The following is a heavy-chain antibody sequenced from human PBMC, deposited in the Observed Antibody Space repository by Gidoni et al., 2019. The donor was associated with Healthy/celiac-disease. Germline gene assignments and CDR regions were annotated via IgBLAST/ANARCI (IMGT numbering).Heavy chain of an antibody. Sequence: QVQLVESGGGVVQPGSSLRLPCAASGFTFSSYGMHWVRQAPGKGLEWVAVISYDGSNKYYADSVKGRFTISRDNSKNTLYLQMNSLRAEDTAVYYCAKVVVAATTDYWGQGTLVTVSS. CDR1: GFTFSSYG. CDR2: ISYDGSNK. V-gene: IGHV3-30*18. CDR3: AKVVVAATTDY. J-gene: IGHJ4*02. D-gene: IGHD2-15*01.